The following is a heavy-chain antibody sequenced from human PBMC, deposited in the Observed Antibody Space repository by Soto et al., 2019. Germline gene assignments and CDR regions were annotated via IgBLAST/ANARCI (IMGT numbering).Heavy chain of an antibody. Sequence: QVPLVQSGAEVKKPGASVKVSCKVSGYILTKLSMHWVRQAPGKGLEWMGGFDPEDGEKVYAQKFQGRVTMTEDRSTDSAFLELSNLISEDTAVYYCATSSPANYYYGVDVWGQGTTVTVS. J-gene: IGHJ6*02. CDR3: ATSSPANYYYGVDV. D-gene: IGHD2-2*01. CDR1: GYILTKLS. CDR2: FDPEDGEK. V-gene: IGHV1-24*01.